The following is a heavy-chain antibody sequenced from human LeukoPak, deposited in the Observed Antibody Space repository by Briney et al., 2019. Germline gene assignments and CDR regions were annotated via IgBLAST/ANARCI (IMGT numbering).Heavy chain of an antibody. Sequence: SETLSLTCAVYGGSFSGYYWSWIRQPPGKGLEWIGEINHSGSTDYNPSLKSRVTISVDTSKNQFSLKLSSVTAADTAVYYCARGDLGYCSGGSCYLYYFDYWGQGTLVTVSS. V-gene: IGHV4-34*01. CDR3: ARGDLGYCSGGSCYLYYFDY. CDR2: INHSGST. J-gene: IGHJ4*02. CDR1: GGSFSGYY. D-gene: IGHD2-15*01.